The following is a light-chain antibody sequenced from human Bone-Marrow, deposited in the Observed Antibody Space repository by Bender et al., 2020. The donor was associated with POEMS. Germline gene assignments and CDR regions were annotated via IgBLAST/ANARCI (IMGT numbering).Light chain of an antibody. CDR3: SAYGRNTRDLV. CDR1: NSDVGHYNH. J-gene: IGLJ1*01. V-gene: IGLV2-14*02. CDR2: EVT. Sequence: QSALTQPASVSGSRGQSITISCTGTNSDVGHYNHVSWYQQHPGKAPKVIIYEVTQRPSGVSSRFSGSKSGNTASLTISGLQTEEEADYICSAYGRNTRDLVIGTGTRVTVL.